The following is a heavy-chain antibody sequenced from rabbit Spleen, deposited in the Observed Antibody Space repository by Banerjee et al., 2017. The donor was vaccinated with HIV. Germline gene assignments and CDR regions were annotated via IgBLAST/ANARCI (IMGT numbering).Heavy chain of an antibody. CDR3: ATRDFTPGSYGTYFAF. CDR2: IYGGGSGTI. Sequence: QEQLEESGGDLVKPEGSLTLTCKASGFSFSNGYVMCWVRQAPGKGLEWIACIYGGGSGTIYYASWAKGRFTVSEASSTTVTLQMTSLTAADTATYFCATRDFTPGSYGTYFAFWGPGTLVTVS. D-gene: IGHD6-1*01. CDR1: GFSFSNGYV. V-gene: IGHV1S45*01. J-gene: IGHJ4*02.